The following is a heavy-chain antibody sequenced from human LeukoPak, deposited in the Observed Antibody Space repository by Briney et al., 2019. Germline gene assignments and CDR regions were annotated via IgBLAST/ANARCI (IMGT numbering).Heavy chain of an antibody. CDR1: GFTFSSYS. V-gene: IGHV3-21*01. D-gene: IGHD6-19*01. Sequence: GGSLRLSCAASGFTFSSYSLNWVRQAPGKGLEWVSSISSSSSYIYYADSVKGRFTISRDNAKNSLYLQMNSLRAEDTAVYYCARGSSGWPEYFQHWGQGTLVTVSS. CDR2: ISSSSSYI. CDR3: ARGSSGWPEYFQH. J-gene: IGHJ1*01.